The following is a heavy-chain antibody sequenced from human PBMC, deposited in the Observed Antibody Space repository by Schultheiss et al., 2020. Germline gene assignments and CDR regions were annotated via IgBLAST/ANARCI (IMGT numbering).Heavy chain of an antibody. Sequence: GGSLRLSCAASGFTFSSYWMSWVRQAPGKGLEWVANIKQDGSEKYYVDSVKGRFTISRDNAKNSLYLQMNSLRAEDTAVYYCARSPDSSGWYGLGNYYYYGMDVWGQGTTVTVS. V-gene: IGHV3-7*03. CDR1: GFTFSSYW. CDR3: ARSPDSSGWYGLGNYYYYGMDV. D-gene: IGHD6-19*01. CDR2: IKQDGSEK. J-gene: IGHJ6*02.